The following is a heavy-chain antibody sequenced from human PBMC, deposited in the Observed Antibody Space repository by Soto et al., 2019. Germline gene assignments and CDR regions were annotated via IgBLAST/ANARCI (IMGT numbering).Heavy chain of an antibody. Sequence: PSETLSLTCAVYGGSFSGYYWSWIRQPPGKGLEWIGEINHSGGTNYNPSLKSRVTISVDTSKNQFSLKLSSVTAADTAVYYCARLGLLRYFDRGNFDYWGQGTLVTVSS. CDR1: GGSFSGYY. V-gene: IGHV4-34*01. CDR3: ARLGLLRYFDRGNFDY. CDR2: INHSGGT. J-gene: IGHJ4*02. D-gene: IGHD3-9*01.